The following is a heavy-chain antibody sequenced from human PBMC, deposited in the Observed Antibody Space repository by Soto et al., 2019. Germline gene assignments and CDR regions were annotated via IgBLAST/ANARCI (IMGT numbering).Heavy chain of an antibody. D-gene: IGHD6-13*01. J-gene: IGHJ6*02. CDR3: ARHSETYRSSWTDYYYYGMDV. CDR1: GGSNSSSSYY. Sequence: SEALSLTCTVSGGSNSSSSYYWGWIRQPPGKGLEWIGSIYYSGSTYYNPSLKSRVTISVDTSKNQFSLKLSSVTAADTAVYYCARHSETYRSSWTDYYYYGMDVWGQGTTVTVSS. V-gene: IGHV4-39*01. CDR2: IYYSGST.